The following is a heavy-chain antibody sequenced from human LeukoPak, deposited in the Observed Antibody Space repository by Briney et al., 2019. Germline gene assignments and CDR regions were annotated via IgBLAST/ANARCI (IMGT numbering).Heavy chain of an antibody. CDR1: AGSISSSSYY. J-gene: IGHJ3*02. V-gene: IGHV4-39*01. Sequence: KASETLSLTCSVSAGSISSSSYYWGWIRQPPGKGLEWIGSIFYSGSTYCNPSLKSRVTISVDTSKNQFSLKLPSVTAADTAVYYCANGYFYDSSGDCDAFDIWGQGTLVTVSS. CDR3: ANGYFYDSSGDCDAFDI. D-gene: IGHD3-22*01. CDR2: IFYSGST.